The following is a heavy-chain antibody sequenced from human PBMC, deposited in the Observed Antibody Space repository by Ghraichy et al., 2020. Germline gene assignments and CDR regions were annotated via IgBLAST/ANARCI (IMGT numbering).Heavy chain of an antibody. Sequence: GGSLRLSCAASGFTFSSYSMNWVRQAPGKGLEWVSSISNSSSYIYYADSVKGRFTISRDNAKNSLYLQMNSLRAEDTAVYYCARDLDTAWGGYGMDVWGQGTTVTVSS. D-gene: IGHD5-18*01. CDR1: GFTFSSYS. CDR2: ISNSSSYI. J-gene: IGHJ6*02. CDR3: ARDLDTAWGGYGMDV. V-gene: IGHV3-21*01.